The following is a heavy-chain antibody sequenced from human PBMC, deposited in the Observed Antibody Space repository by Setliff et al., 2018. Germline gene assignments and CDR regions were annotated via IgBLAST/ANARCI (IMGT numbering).Heavy chain of an antibody. CDR2: IYTSWST. V-gene: IGHV4-61*09. Sequence: SETLSLTCTVSGGSISNTYYYWSWIRQPAGKGLEWIGHIYTSWSTNYNPSLKSRVTISLDTSKNQFYLSLSSVTAADTAVYYCARTSGFQNMDVWGKGTTVTVSS. CDR3: ARTSGFQNMDV. D-gene: IGHD3-3*01. J-gene: IGHJ6*03. CDR1: GGSISNTYYY.